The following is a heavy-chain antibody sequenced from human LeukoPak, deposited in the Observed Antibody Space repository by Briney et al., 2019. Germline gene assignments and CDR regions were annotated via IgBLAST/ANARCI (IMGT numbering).Heavy chain of an antibody. CDR1: GDSVSSNSAA. CDR3: ARGRTYYDFWSGYGSKNAFDI. J-gene: IGHJ3*02. Sequence: SQTLSLTCAISGDSVSSNSAAWNWIRQSPSRGLEWLGRTYYRSKWYNGYAVSVKSRITINPDTSKNQFSLQLNSVTPEDTAVYYCARGRTYYDFWSGYGSKNAFDIWGQGTMVTVSS. CDR2: TYYRSKWYN. V-gene: IGHV6-1*01. D-gene: IGHD3-3*01.